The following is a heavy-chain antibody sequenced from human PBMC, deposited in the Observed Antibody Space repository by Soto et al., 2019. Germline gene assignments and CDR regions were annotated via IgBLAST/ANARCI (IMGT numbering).Heavy chain of an antibody. CDR1: GFTFSAFG. CDR2: SANGGSKK. CDR3: AKGPLRFPYYGDYCDYLDGMHV. V-gene: IGHV3-30*18. Sequence: QMKLVESGGGVVQPGTSLRLSCVASGFTFSAFGMHWVSQAPGKGLEWVAISANGGSKKYYGDSVQGRFNISRDNSRDTVYLQMISLIADDTAVYDCAKGPLRFPYYGDYCDYLDGMHVLGQGPKMTVAS. D-gene: IGHD4-17*01. J-gene: IGHJ6*02.